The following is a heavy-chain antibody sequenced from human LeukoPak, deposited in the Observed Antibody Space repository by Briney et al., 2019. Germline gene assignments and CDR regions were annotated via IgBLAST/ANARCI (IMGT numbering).Heavy chain of an antibody. V-gene: IGHV3-7*01. J-gene: IGHJ4*02. CDR1: GFTFSTYW. Sequence: GGSLRLSCAAPGFTFSTYWMSWVRQAPGKGLEWVANINQDGSEKYFMDYVKGRFTISRDNAKNSLYLQMDSLRAEDTAVYYCARFYYSGSGRLLGYWGQGTLVTVSS. D-gene: IGHD3-10*01. CDR2: INQDGSEK. CDR3: ARFYYSGSGRLLGY.